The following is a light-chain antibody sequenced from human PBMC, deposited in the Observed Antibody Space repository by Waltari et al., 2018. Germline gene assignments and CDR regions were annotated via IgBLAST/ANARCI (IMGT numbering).Light chain of an antibody. Sequence: SCRASQSVARALAWYQQKPGQPPSLLIYNTYTRATGVPDRFSGGGSGTDFSLTISRLEPEDFAVYYCQNYVRLPATFGQGTKVEIK. J-gene: IGKJ1*01. CDR3: QNYVRLPAT. CDR2: NTY. CDR1: QSVARA. V-gene: IGKV3-20*01.